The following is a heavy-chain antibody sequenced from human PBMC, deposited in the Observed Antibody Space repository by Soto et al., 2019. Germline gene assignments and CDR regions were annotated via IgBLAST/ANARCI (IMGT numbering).Heavy chain of an antibody. J-gene: IGHJ6*02. CDR2: ISSSSDI. CDR1: GFTFSNFS. D-gene: IGHD1-26*01. CDR3: AREYTAWPISYFLDV. V-gene: IGHV3-21*01. Sequence: GGSPRLSCVGSGFTFSNFSINWVRQAPGKGLEWVSSISSSSDIYYADSVKGRFTISRDNAKNSVSLQLDSLRAEDTAVYYCAREYTAWPISYFLDVRGQGTTVSVSS.